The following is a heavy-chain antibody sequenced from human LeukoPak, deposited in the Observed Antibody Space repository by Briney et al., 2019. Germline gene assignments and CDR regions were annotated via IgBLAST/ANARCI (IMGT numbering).Heavy chain of an antibody. CDR1: GFAFSGYA. V-gene: IGHV3-64D*06. Sequence: PGGSLRLSCSASGFAFSGYAMHWVRQAPGKGLEYVSAISSNGDSTYYADSVKGRLTISRDNSKNTLYLQMSSLRAEDTAVYYCVKDRYYDSSGYFDYWGQGTLVTVSS. CDR3: VKDRYYDSSGYFDY. CDR2: ISSNGDST. J-gene: IGHJ4*02. D-gene: IGHD3-22*01.